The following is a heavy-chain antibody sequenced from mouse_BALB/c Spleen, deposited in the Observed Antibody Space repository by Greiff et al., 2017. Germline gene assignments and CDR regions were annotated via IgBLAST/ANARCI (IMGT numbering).Heavy chain of an antibody. CDR3: ERDGNFYFDY. CDR2: ISDGGSYT. V-gene: IGHV5-4*02. Sequence: EVKLMESGGGLVKPGGSLKLSCAASGFTFSDYYLYWVRQTPEKRLEWVATISDGGSYTYYPDSVKGRFTISSDNAKNNLYLQMSSLKSEDTAMYYCERDGNFYFDYWGQGTTVTGSS. CDR1: GFTFSDYY. J-gene: IGHJ2*01. D-gene: IGHD2-1*01.